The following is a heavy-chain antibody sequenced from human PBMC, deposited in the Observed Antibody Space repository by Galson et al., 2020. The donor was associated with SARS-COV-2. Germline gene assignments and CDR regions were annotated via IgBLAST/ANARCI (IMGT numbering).Heavy chain of an antibody. J-gene: IGHJ4*02. Sequence: ASVKVTCKASGYTFTSYGISWVRQAPGQRLEWMGWISAYNDNTKYAQNLQGRVTMTTDTSTATAYMELRILRSDDTAVFYCARTDTIEYYYGSGTEPLVDYWGQGTLVTVSS. D-gene: IGHD3-10*01. CDR3: ARTDTIEYYYGSGTEPLVDY. V-gene: IGHV1-18*01. CDR2: ISAYNDNT. CDR1: GYTFTSYG.